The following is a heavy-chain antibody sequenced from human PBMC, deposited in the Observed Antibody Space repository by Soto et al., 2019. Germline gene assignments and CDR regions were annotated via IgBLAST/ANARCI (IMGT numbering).Heavy chain of an antibody. J-gene: IGHJ3*02. CDR3: AKGLSSGWLSTFDI. CDR2: ISWNSGSI. D-gene: IGHD6-19*01. CDR1: GFTFDDYA. Sequence: EVQLVESGGGLVQPGRSLRLSCAASGFTFDDYAMHWVRQAPGKGLEWVSGISWNSGSIGYADSVKGRFTISRDNAKNSLYLQMNSLRAEDTALYYCAKGLSSGWLSTFDIWGQGTMVTVSS. V-gene: IGHV3-9*01.